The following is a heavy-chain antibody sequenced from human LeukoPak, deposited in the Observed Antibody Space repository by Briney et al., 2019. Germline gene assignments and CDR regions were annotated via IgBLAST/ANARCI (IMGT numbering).Heavy chain of an antibody. V-gene: IGHV3-30*03. CDR1: GFTFSSYW. Sequence: GGSLRLSCAASGFTFSSYWMSWVRQAPGKGLEWVALISYDGSTKYYADSVRGRFTISRDNSKNTLYLQMNSLRAEDTAVYYCSRDSARRDGYNFDYWGQGTLVTVSS. CDR3: SRDSARRDGYNFDY. CDR2: ISYDGSTK. J-gene: IGHJ4*02. D-gene: IGHD5-24*01.